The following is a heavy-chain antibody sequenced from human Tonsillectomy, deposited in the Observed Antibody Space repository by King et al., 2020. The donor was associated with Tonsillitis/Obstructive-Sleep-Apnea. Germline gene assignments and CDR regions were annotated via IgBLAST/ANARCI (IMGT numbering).Heavy chain of an antibody. Sequence: VQLVESGADVKTPGASVKVSCKASEYTFTSYYVHWVRQAPGQGLEWMGIINPSDSSTSYAQKFQDRVTMTRDTSTSTVYMELSSLRSEDTAVYYCARGGVSSMVRGITMRGEYFQHWGQGTLVTVSS. V-gene: IGHV1-46*01. CDR2: INPSDSST. CDR1: EYTFTSYY. CDR3: ARGGVSSMVRGITMRGEYFQH. D-gene: IGHD3-10*01. J-gene: IGHJ1*01.